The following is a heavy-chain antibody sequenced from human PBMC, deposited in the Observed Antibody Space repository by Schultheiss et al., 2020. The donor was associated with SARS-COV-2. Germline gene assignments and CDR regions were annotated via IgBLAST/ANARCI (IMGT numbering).Heavy chain of an antibody. CDR2: IRSKANSYAT. CDR1: GFTFSGSA. Sequence: GESLKISCAASGFTFSGSAMHWVRQASGKGLEWVGRIRSKANSYATAYAASVKGRFTISRDNSKNTLYLQMNSLRAEDTAVYYCTRGYQAADYYYGMDVWGQGTTVTVSS. V-gene: IGHV3-73*01. CDR3: TRGYQAADYYYGMDV. J-gene: IGHJ6*02. D-gene: IGHD6-13*01.